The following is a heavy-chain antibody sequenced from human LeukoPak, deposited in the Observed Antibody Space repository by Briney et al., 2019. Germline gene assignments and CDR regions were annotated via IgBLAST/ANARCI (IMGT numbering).Heavy chain of an antibody. D-gene: IGHD3-10*01. CDR2: IWYDGSNK. CDR3: AKDGDRQFDLDV. V-gene: IGHV3-30*02. J-gene: IGHJ6*02. Sequence: PGGSLRLSCAASGFTFSSYAMSWVRQAPGKGLEWVAYIWYDGSNKHYPDSVKGRFTISRDNSKNTVVLQMDSLRAEDTAVYYCAKDGDRQFDLDVWGQGTTVTVSS. CDR1: GFTFSSYA.